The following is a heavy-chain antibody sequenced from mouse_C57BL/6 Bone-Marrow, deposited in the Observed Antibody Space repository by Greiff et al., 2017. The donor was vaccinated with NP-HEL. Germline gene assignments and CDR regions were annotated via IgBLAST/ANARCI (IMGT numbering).Heavy chain of an antibody. D-gene: IGHD2-3*01. Sequence: QVHVKQSGAELVKPGASVKMSCKASGYTFTSYWITWVKQRPGQGLEWIGDIYPGSGSTNYNEKFKSKATLTVDTSSSTAYMQLSSLTSEDSAVYYCARDGYYGEYFDYWGQGTTLTVSS. CDR3: ARDGYYGEYFDY. V-gene: IGHV1-55*01. CDR2: IYPGSGST. J-gene: IGHJ2*01. CDR1: GYTFTSYW.